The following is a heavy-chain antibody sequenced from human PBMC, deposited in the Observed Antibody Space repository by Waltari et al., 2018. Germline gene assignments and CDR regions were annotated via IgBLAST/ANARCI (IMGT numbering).Heavy chain of an antibody. D-gene: IGHD2-2*01. CDR2: IYHSGST. Sequence: QVQLQESGPGLVKPSETLSLTCAVSGYSISSGYYWGWIRQPPGKGLEWIGSIYHSGSTYYNPSLKSRVTISVDTSKNQFSLKLSSVTAADTAVYYCARGVPAAMRYYFDYWGQGTLVTVSS. CDR3: ARGVPAAMRYYFDY. J-gene: IGHJ4*02. CDR1: GYSISSGYY. V-gene: IGHV4-38-2*01.